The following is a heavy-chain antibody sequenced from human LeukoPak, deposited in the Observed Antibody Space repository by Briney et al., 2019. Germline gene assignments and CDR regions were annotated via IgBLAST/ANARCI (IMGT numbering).Heavy chain of an antibody. CDR3: ASSPAGRYTFEY. CDR1: GFTFSDRY. D-gene: IGHD1-26*01. J-gene: IGHJ4*02. Sequence: GGSLRLPCAASGFTFSDRYMDWVRQAPGKGLEWVGRSRNKANSYTTEYAASVKGRFTVSRDDSNNSLYLQMNSLKTEDTAVYYCASSPAGRYTFEYWGQGTLVTVSS. CDR2: SRNKANSYTT. V-gene: IGHV3-72*01.